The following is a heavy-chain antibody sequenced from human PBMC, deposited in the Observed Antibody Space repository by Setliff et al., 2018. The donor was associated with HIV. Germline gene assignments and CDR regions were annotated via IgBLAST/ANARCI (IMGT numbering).Heavy chain of an antibody. J-gene: IGHJ6*03. CDR1: GFTFNKAW. CDR3: ARVVDTSGGYWGSFYRYMDV. CDR2: VKSDRDGGTV. Sequence: PGGSLRLSCAASGFTFNKAWMNWVRQAPGKALEWVGRVKSDRDGGTVDYAAPVKGRFTISIDDSRQTLYLQMNSLKIEDTAVYYCARVVDTSGGYWGSFYRYMDVWGKGTTVTVSS. D-gene: IGHD3-10*01. V-gene: IGHV3-15*07.